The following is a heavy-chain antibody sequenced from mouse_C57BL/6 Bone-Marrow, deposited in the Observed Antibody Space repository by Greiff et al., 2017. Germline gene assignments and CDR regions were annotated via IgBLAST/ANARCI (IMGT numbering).Heavy chain of an antibody. V-gene: IGHV5-9-1*02. CDR1: GFTFSSYA. Sequence: DVQLVESGAGLVKPGGSLKLSCAASGFTFSSYAMSWVRQTPEKRLEWVAYISSGGDYIYYADTVKGRFTISRDNARNTLYLQMSSLKSEDTAMYYCTRDRGFQFFYYYAMDYWGQGTSVTVSS. CDR3: TRDRGFQFFYYYAMDY. J-gene: IGHJ4*01. CDR2: ISSGGDYI.